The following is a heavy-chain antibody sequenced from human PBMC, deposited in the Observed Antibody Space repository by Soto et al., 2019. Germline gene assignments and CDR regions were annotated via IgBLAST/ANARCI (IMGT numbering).Heavy chain of an antibody. CDR2: IIVIFGTV. CDR3: ASGISPAAGSRMDV. V-gene: IGHV1-69*06. D-gene: IGHD6-13*01. Sequence: QVQLVQSGAEVKEPGSSVKVSCKASGGTFATYAINWVRQAPDQGLEWMGGIIVIFGTVQYAQKSQGRVTLTADTSTSRAYMELISLGSEDTAVDYCASGISPAAGSRMDVCGQGTMVTVSS. J-gene: IGHJ6*02. CDR1: GGTFATYA.